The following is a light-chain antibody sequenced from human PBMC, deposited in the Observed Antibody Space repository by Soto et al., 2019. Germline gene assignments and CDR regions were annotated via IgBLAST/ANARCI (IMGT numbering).Light chain of an antibody. CDR3: QQSYSTPPT. CDR2: AAS. J-gene: IGKJ5*01. V-gene: IGKV1-39*01. Sequence: DIQLTQSPSSLSASIGDRVTITCRASQTISSHLNWYQQKPGKAPKLLIYAASSLQSGVPSRFSGSGSGTDFSLTISSLQSEDFATYYCQQSYSTPPTFGQGTRLEIK. CDR1: QTISSH.